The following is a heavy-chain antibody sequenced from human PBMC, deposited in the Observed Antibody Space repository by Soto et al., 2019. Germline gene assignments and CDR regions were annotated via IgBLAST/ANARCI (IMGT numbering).Heavy chain of an antibody. V-gene: IGHV3-48*02. CDR3: ARVVVVIPPGYYYAMDV. CDR1: RFTFSNYW. Sequence: PGGSLRLSCTASRFTFSNYWMNWVRQAPGRGLEWVAYITSSSDTIYYSDSVKGRFTISRDNGKNSLFLQMNSLRDEDTAVYYCARVVVVIPPGYYYAMDVWGQGTTVTVSS. D-gene: IGHD3-22*01. CDR2: ITSSSDTI. J-gene: IGHJ6*02.